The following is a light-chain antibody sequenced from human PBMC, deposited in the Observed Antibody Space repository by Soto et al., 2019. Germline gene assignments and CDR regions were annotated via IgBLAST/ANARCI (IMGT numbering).Light chain of an antibody. Sequence: QSVLTQPPSVSGAPGQRVTISCTGSSSNIGAGSDVHWYQQLPGTAPKLLIYGNSNRPSGVPDRFSGAKSGTSASLAITGLQTEDESGYDCQSYDRSLSGSIFGGGTQLTVL. J-gene: IGLJ2*01. CDR3: QSYDRSLSGSI. CDR2: GNS. CDR1: SSNIGAGSD. V-gene: IGLV1-40*01.